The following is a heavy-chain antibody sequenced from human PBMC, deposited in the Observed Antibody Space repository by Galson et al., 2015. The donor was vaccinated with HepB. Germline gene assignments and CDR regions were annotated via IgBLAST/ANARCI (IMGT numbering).Heavy chain of an antibody. V-gene: IGHV1-18*01. Sequence: SVKVSCKASGYTFTSYGISWVRQAPGQGLEWMGWISAYNGNTNYAQKLQGRVTMTTDTSTSTAYMELRSLRSDDTAVNYCEIITGTKGDAFDIWGQGTMVTVSS. J-gene: IGHJ3*02. D-gene: IGHD1-7*01. CDR1: GYTFTSYG. CDR2: ISAYNGNT. CDR3: EIITGTKGDAFDI.